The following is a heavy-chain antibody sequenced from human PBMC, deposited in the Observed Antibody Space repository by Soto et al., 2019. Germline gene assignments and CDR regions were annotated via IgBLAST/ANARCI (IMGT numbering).Heavy chain of an antibody. J-gene: IGHJ4*02. CDR3: AREGGYCSSTSCSAWDY. CDR1: GYTFTGYY. V-gene: IGHV1-2*04. CDR2: INPNSGGT. Sequence: QVQLVQSGAEVKKPGASVKVSCKASGYTFTGYYMHWVRQAPGQGLEWMGWINPNSGGTNYAQKFQGWVTMTRDTSISTAHMELSRLRSDDTAVYYCAREGGYCSSTSCSAWDYWGQGTLVTVSS. D-gene: IGHD2-2*01.